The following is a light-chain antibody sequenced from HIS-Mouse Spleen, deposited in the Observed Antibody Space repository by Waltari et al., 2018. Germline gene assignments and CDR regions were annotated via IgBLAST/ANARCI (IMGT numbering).Light chain of an antibody. Sequence: QSVLTQPPSASGTPGQRVTISCSGSSSNIGSNTVNWYQQPQGTAPKLLIYSNNQRPSGVPDRFSGSKSGTSASLAISGLQSEDEADYYCAAWDDSLNGVVFGGGTKLTVL. J-gene: IGLJ2*01. CDR3: AAWDDSLNGVV. CDR2: SNN. CDR1: SSNIGSNT. V-gene: IGLV1-44*01.